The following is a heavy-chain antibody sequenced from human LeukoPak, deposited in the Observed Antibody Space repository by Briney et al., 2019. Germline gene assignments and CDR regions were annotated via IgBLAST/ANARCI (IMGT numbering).Heavy chain of an antibody. V-gene: IGHV3-30*02. Sequence: PGGSLRLSCAASGFTFSSYGMHWVRQAPGKGLEWVAFIRYDGSNKYYADSVKGRFTISRDNAKNSLYLQMNNLRAEDTALYYCAKDAVAGYYYYMDVWGKGTTVTISS. CDR3: AKDAVAGYYYYMDV. J-gene: IGHJ6*03. CDR1: GFTFSSYG. D-gene: IGHD6-19*01. CDR2: IRYDGSNK.